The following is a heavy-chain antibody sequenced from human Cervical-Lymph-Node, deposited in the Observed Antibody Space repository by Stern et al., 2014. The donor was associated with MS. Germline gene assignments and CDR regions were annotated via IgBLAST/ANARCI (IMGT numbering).Heavy chain of an antibody. V-gene: IGHV1-58*01. J-gene: IGHJ5*02. D-gene: IGHD3-22*01. CDR1: GFTFTSSA. CDR2: IVVGSGNT. CDR3: AARANYYDSPGDWFDP. Sequence: QLVESGPEVKKPGTSVKVSCKASGFTFTSSAVQWVRQARGQRLEWTGWIVVGSGNTNYAQKFQERVTITRDMSTSTAYMELSSLRSEDTAVYYCAARANYYDSPGDWFDPWGQGTLVTVSS.